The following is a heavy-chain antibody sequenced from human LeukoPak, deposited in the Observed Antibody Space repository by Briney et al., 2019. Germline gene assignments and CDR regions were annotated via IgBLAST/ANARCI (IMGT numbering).Heavy chain of an antibody. Sequence: SETLSLTCTVSGASISSSSYYWGWIRQPPGKGLEWIGSIYYSGSTYYNPSLKSRVTISVDTSKNQFSLKLSSVTAADTAVYYCARAFMITFGGVIVIRAFDIWGQGTMVTVSS. CDR1: GASISSSSYY. CDR3: ARAFMITFGGVIVIRAFDI. D-gene: IGHD3-16*02. CDR2: IYYSGST. V-gene: IGHV4-39*07. J-gene: IGHJ3*02.